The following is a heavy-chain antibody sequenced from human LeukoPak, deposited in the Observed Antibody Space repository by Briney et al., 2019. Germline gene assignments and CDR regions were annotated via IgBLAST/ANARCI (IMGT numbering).Heavy chain of an antibody. CDR3: AKPRGLGIVGAHFDY. V-gene: IGHV3-23*01. J-gene: IGHJ4*02. Sequence: GGSLRLSCAASGFTFSSYAMSWVRQAPGKGLEWVSTISAGVSTYYPDSVKGRFIISRDNSKNTLYLQMNSLRAEDTALYYCAKPRGLGIVGAHFDYWGQGTLVTVSS. CDR1: GFTFSSYA. CDR2: ISAGVST. D-gene: IGHD1-26*01.